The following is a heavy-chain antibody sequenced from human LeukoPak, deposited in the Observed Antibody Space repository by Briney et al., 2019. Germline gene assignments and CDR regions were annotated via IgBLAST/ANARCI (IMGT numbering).Heavy chain of an antibody. J-gene: IGHJ3*02. CDR1: DGSITNYD. CDR2: VHYSGTA. V-gene: IGHV4-59*12. Sequence: SETLSLTCTVSDGSITNYDWSWVRQPPGKGLEFIGHVHYSGTANYNPSLRSRVTISIDTSKKHFFLKLSSVTAADTAVYYCAAALFGSYCSSTSCYRLDAFDIWGQGTMVTVSS. CDR3: AAALFGSYCSSTSCYRLDAFDI. D-gene: IGHD2-2*01.